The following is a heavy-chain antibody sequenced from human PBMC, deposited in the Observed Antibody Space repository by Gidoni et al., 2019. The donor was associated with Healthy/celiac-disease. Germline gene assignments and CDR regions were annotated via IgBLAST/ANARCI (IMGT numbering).Heavy chain of an antibody. CDR1: GYTFTSHY. J-gene: IGHJ6*02. V-gene: IGHV1-46*01. CDR3: ARDPSGSSNYYYYGMDV. Sequence: VQLVQSGAEVKKPGASVKVSCTASGYTFTSHYIHWEPQAPVQGFERMGIINPSGGSTSYAQKFQGRVTMTRDTSTSTVYMELSSLRSEDTAVYYCARDPSGSSNYYYYGMDVWGQGTTVTVSS. D-gene: IGHD1-26*01. CDR2: INPSGGST.